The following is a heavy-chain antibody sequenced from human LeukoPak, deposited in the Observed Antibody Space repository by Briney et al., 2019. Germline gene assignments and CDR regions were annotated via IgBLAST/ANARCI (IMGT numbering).Heavy chain of an antibody. Sequence: PSETLSLTCTVSGGSISNYYWSWVRQPAGKGLEWIGRIYTSGGANYNPSLKSRVTMSADTSKNHLSLELTSVTAADAAVYYCARIRTGSGHFDPWGQGTLVTVSS. CDR3: ARIRTGSGHFDP. CDR1: GGSISNYY. D-gene: IGHD3/OR15-3a*01. J-gene: IGHJ5*02. CDR2: IYTSGGA. V-gene: IGHV4-4*07.